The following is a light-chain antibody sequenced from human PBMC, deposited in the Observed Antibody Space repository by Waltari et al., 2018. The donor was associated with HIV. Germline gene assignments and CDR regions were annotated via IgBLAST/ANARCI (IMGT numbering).Light chain of an antibody. Sequence: SALTQPASVSGSPGQSVTIPCTGTSSDFDLHTFLSWYQQHPGRAPQLIIFGVNFRPSGISSRFSASKSGDTASLTISGLQSGDEADYYCTTYTATDSLLIGSGTKLTVL. J-gene: IGLJ2*01. CDR1: SSDFDLHTF. V-gene: IGLV2-14*01. CDR3: TTYTATDSLL. CDR2: GVN.